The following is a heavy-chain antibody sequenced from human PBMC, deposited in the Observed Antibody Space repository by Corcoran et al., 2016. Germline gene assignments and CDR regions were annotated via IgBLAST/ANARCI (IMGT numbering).Heavy chain of an antibody. CDR3: ARSIVVVPAATDYYYDGMDV. Sequence: QVQLVQSGAEVKKPGASVKVSCKASGYTFTGYYMHWVRQAPGQGLEWMGWNNPNSGGTNYAQKFQGWVTMTRDPSISTAYMELSRVSSDDTAVYYCARSIVVVPAATDYYYDGMDVWGQGPTVTGSS. V-gene: IGHV1-2*04. CDR2: NNPNSGGT. D-gene: IGHD2-2*01. CDR1: GYTFTGYY. J-gene: IGHJ6*02.